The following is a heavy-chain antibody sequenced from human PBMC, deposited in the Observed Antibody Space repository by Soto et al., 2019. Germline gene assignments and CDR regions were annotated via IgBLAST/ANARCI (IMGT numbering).Heavy chain of an antibody. J-gene: IGHJ6*02. D-gene: IGHD2-8*01. V-gene: IGHV1-18*04. Sequence: QVQLVQSGGEVTKPGASVKVSCTSSGYTFTSYGVSWVRQAPGQGLEWLGWISVYTGNTKQAQKFQDRVTLTTEASTGTAFLELRRLRSDDTAVYYCARDRCTTDKCYTHHFDVWGQGTTVTVSS. CDR2: ISVYTGNT. CDR1: GYTFTSYG. CDR3: ARDRCTTDKCYTHHFDV.